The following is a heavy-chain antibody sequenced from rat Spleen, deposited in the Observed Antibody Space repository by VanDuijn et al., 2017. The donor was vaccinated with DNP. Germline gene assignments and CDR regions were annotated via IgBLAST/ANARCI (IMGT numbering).Heavy chain of an antibody. CDR1: GFSLTNHH. Sequence: QVQLRESGPGLVQPSQTLSLACTVSGFSLTNHHVHWVRQPSGKGLEWMGVVWIGGTTHISSIFKSRVSINRDTSRNQVFLEVNSRQPEDTGTYYWARHGVSGYPYFYAMDAWGQGISVTVSS. V-gene: IGHV2-43*01. CDR3: ARHGVSGYPYFYAMDA. CDR2: VWIGGTT. J-gene: IGHJ4*01. D-gene: IGHD4-3*01.